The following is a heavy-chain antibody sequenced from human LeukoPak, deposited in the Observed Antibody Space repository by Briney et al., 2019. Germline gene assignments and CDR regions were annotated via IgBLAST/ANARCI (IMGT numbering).Heavy chain of an antibody. CDR1: GGSIRSSSDY. CDR2: INHSGST. CDR3: ARQVVRGVTITRRNAFDI. Sequence: SETLSLTCTVSGGSIRSSSDYWGWIRQPPGKGLEWIGEINHSGSTNYNPSLKSRVTISVDTSKNQFSLKLSSVTAADTAVYYCARQVVRGVTITRRNAFDIWGQGTMVTVSS. J-gene: IGHJ3*02. V-gene: IGHV4-39*01. D-gene: IGHD3-10*01.